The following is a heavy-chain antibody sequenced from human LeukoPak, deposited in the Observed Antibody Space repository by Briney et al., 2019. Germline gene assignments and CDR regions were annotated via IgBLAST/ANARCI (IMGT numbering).Heavy chain of an antibody. J-gene: IGHJ3*02. Sequence: GGSRNLSCEPPELTSGGFSMNWFARAPGKGLGGVSSISSSSSYIYYADSVKGRFTISRDNAKNSLYLQMNSLRAEDTAVYYCARDLPPTHAFDIWGQGTMVTVSS. CDR1: ELTSGGFS. V-gene: IGHV3-21*01. CDR2: ISSSSSYI. CDR3: ARDLPPTHAFDI.